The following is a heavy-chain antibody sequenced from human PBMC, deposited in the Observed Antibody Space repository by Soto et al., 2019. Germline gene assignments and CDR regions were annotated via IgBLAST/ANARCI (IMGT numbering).Heavy chain of an antibody. D-gene: IGHD6-13*01. CDR3: AKDLGSSSWYEGPYFDY. J-gene: IGHJ4*02. CDR1: GFTFSSHA. V-gene: IGHV3-23*01. CDR2: ISGSGGST. Sequence: GGSLRLSCAASGFTFSSHAMSWVRQAPGKGLEWVSAISGSGGSTYYADSVKGRFTISRDNSKNTLYLQMNSLRAEDTAVYYCAKDLGSSSWYEGPYFDYWGQGTLVTVSS.